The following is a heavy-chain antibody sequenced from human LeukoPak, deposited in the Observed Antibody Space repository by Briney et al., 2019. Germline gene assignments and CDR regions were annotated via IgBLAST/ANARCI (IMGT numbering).Heavy chain of an antibody. J-gene: IGHJ5*02. V-gene: IGHV1-18*01. D-gene: IGHD4-17*01. CDR3: ARGKGPTTVTRFDP. Sequence: GASVKVSCKASGYTFTSYGIIWVRQAPGQGLEWMGWISAYNGNTNYAQKLQGRVTMTTDTSTSTAYMELSSLRSEDTAVYYCARGKGPTTVTRFDPWGQGTLVTVSS. CDR1: GYTFTSYG. CDR2: ISAYNGNT.